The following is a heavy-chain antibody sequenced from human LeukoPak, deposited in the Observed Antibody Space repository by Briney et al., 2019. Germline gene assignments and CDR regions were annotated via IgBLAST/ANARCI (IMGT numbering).Heavy chain of an antibody. CDR3: ARAPDYGDYDLGLAWFDP. D-gene: IGHD4-17*01. CDR2: INPSGGST. Sequence: ASVKVSCKASGYTFTSYYMHWVRQAPRQGLEWMGVINPSGGSTSYAQKFQGRVTMTRDTSTSTVYMELSSLRSEDTAVYYCARAPDYGDYDLGLAWFDPWGQGTLVTVSS. V-gene: IGHV1-46*01. CDR1: GYTFTSYY. J-gene: IGHJ5*02.